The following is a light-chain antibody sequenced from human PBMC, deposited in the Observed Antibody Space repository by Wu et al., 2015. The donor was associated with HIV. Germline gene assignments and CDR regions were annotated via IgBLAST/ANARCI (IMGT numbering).Light chain of an antibody. CDR1: QSISTW. Sequence: DIQMTQSPSTLSASVGVRVTITCRASQSISTWLAWYQQKPGKAPKLLIYKASSLESGVPSRFSGSGSGTDFTLTISSLEPEDFAVYYCHQRTTWPRTFGQGTKVEVK. V-gene: IGKV1-5*03. CDR2: KAS. CDR3: HQRTTWPRT. J-gene: IGKJ1*01.